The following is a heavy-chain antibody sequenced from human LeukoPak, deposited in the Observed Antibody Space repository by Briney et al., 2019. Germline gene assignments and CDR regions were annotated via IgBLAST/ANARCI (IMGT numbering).Heavy chain of an antibody. CDR3: ARDVEMATITAPAL. CDR1: GFTFSSYS. Sequence: GGSLRLSCAASGFTFSSYSMNWVRQAPGKGLEWVSSISSSSSYIYYADSVKGRFTISRDNAKNSLYLQMNSLRAEDTAVYYCARDVEMATITAPALWGQGTMVTVSS. CDR2: ISSSSSYI. J-gene: IGHJ3*01. D-gene: IGHD5-24*01. V-gene: IGHV3-21*01.